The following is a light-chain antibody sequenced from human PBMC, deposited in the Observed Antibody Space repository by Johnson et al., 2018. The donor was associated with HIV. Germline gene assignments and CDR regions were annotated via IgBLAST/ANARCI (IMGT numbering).Light chain of an antibody. V-gene: IGLV1-51*02. Sequence: QSVLTQPPSVSAAPGQKVTISCSGSSSNIGNKYVSWYQQLPGTAPKLLIYENTKRPSGIPDRFSGSKSATSATLAITGLQTGAEADYYCGTWDSSLYVFVFGSGTKVTVL. J-gene: IGLJ1*01. CDR3: GTWDSSLYVFV. CDR2: ENT. CDR1: SSNIGNKY.